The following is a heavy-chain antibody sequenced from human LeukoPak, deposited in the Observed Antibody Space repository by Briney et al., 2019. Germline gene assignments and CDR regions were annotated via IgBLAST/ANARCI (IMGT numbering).Heavy chain of an antibody. D-gene: IGHD3-10*01. V-gene: IGHV3-21*01. J-gene: IGHJ4*02. CDR3: ARDDVRYYGSGSYYNPESDY. Sequence: PGGSLRLSCAASGFTFRNDWMSWVRQAPGKGLEWVSSISSSSSYIYYADSVKGRFTISRDNAKNSLYLQMNSLRAEDTAVYYCARDDVRYYGSGSYYNPESDYWGQGTLVTVSS. CDR1: GFTFRNDW. CDR2: ISSSSSYI.